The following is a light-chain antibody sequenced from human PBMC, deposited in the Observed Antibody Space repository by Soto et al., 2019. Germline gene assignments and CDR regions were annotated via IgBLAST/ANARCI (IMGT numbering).Light chain of an antibody. Sequence: QSAPAQPPSVSGAPGQRITISCTGSSSNIGADFDVYWYQQLPGAAPKLLIYGNTNRPSGVPDRFSGSKSGTSASLAITGLQAEDEADYYCQSYDRSLTGVLGTGTKVTVL. CDR2: GNT. J-gene: IGLJ1*01. CDR3: QSYDRSLTGV. V-gene: IGLV1-40*01. CDR1: SSNIGADFD.